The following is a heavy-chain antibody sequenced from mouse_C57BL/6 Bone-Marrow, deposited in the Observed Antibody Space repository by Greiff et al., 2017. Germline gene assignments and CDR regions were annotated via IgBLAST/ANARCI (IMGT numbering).Heavy chain of an antibody. V-gene: IGHV1-15*01. CDR1: GYTFTDYE. J-gene: IGHJ4*01. Sequence: QVQLQQSGAELVRPGASVTLSCKASGYTFTDYEMHWVKQTPVHGLEWIGAIDPETGGTAYNQKFKGKAILTADKSSSTAYMELRSLTSEDAAVYYCTRGVWYKYAMDYWGQGTSVTVSS. CDR2: IDPETGGT. D-gene: IGHD2-10*02. CDR3: TRGVWYKYAMDY.